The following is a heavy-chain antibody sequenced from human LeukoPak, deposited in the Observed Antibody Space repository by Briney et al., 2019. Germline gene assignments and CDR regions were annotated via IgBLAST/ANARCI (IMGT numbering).Heavy chain of an antibody. CDR1: GGSISSYY. Sequence: SETLSLTCTVSGGSISSYYWSWIRQPPGKGLEWIGYIYYSGSTNYNPSLKSRVTISVDTSKNQFSLKLSSVTAADTAVYYRARVDYSSGWRGGHDYWGQGTLVTVSS. J-gene: IGHJ4*02. V-gene: IGHV4-59*01. D-gene: IGHD6-19*01. CDR2: IYYSGST. CDR3: ARVDYSSGWRGGHDY.